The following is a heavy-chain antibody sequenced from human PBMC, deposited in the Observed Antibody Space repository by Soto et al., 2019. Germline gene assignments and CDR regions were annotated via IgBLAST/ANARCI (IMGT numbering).Heavy chain of an antibody. D-gene: IGHD6-19*01. V-gene: IGHV4-39*01. CDR1: GGSISSSSYY. Sequence: QLQLQESGPGLVKPSETLSLTCTVSGGSISSSSYYWGWIRQPPGKGLEWIGSIYYSGSTYYNPSLKSRVTISVDTSKNQFSLKLSSVTAADTAVYYCARPSSSGSLVDYWGQGTLVTVSS. CDR3: ARPSSSGSLVDY. CDR2: IYYSGST. J-gene: IGHJ4*02.